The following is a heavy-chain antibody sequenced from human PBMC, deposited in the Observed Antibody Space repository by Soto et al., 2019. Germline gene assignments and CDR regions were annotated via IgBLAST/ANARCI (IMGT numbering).Heavy chain of an antibody. CDR3: ARDFTLKATYYFQY. Sequence: QVQLVESGGGVVQPGKSLTLSCAASGFTLSNYAVHWVRQAPGKGLEWVAVISYDGTYKFYADSVRGRVTISRDNSQNTLYLQIQTLRTEDTAVYYCARDFTLKATYYFQYWGHGTLVTVSS. J-gene: IGHJ4*01. D-gene: IGHD3-22*01. CDR2: ISYDGTYK. CDR1: GFTLSNYA. V-gene: IGHV3-30-3*01.